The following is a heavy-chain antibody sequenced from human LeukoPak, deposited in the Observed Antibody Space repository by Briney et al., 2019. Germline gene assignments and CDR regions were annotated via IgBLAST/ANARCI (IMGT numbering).Heavy chain of an antibody. Sequence: ASVKVSCKASGYTFLNYGISWVRQAPGQGLEWMGWIYPYTGNTNYAQMVQGRVTMTTDTSTGTAYMELTSLTSDDTAVYYCARGGQQLVWFDSWGQGTLVTVSS. D-gene: IGHD6-13*01. J-gene: IGHJ5*01. CDR2: IYPYTGNT. CDR3: ARGGQQLVWFDS. V-gene: IGHV1-18*01. CDR1: GYTFLNYG.